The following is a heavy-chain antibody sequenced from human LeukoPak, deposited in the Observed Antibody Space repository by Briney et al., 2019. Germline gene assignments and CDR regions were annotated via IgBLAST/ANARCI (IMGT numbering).Heavy chain of an antibody. CDR1: GYSISSGYY. Sequence: PSETLSLTCTVSGYSISSGYYWGWIRQPPGKGLEWIGSIYHSGSTYYNPSLKSRVTISVDTSKNQFSLKLSSVTAADTAVYYCARLDIAAAGNDYWGQGTLVTVSS. CDR3: ARLDIAAAGNDY. J-gene: IGHJ4*02. CDR2: IYHSGST. V-gene: IGHV4-38-2*02. D-gene: IGHD6-13*01.